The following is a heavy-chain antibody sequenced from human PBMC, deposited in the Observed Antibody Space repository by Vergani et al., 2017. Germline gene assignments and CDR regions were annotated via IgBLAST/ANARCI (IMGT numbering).Heavy chain of an antibody. CDR2: SYYSGST. CDR3: ARDSPPTY. V-gene: IGHV4-59*01. Sequence: QVQLQESGPGLVKPSETLSLTCTVSGGSISSYYWSWLRQPPGKGLEWIGYSYYSGSTNYNPSLKSRVTISVDTSKNQFSLKLSSVTAADTAVYYCARDSPPTYWGQGTLVTVSS. CDR1: GGSISSYY. J-gene: IGHJ4*02.